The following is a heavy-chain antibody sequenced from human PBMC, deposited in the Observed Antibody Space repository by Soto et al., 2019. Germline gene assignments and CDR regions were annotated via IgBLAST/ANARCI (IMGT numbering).Heavy chain of an antibody. V-gene: IGHV3-7*03. CDR2: INKDGSQK. Sequence: GGYLRLSCAASGFTLSNYWMTWVRQAPGKGLEWVANINKDGSQKNYVDSVKGRFTIARDNGQNSLSLQINSLRVEDTAVYYCVRELGLAYWGQGALVTVSS. CDR1: GFTLSNYW. D-gene: IGHD7-27*01. CDR3: VRELGLAY. J-gene: IGHJ4*02.